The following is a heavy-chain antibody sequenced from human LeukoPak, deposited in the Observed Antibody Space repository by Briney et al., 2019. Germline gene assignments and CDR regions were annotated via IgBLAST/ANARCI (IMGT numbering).Heavy chain of an antibody. D-gene: IGHD6-19*01. CDR2: MNPNSGNT. V-gene: IGHV1-8*01. Sequence: ASVKVSCKASGYTFTSYDINWVRQATGQGLEWMGWMNPNSGNTGYAQKFQGRVTMTRNTSISTAYMELSSLRSEDTAVYYCARVGYSSGWYGDRDYNYYMTSGAKGPRSQSP. CDR1: GYTFTSYD. CDR3: ARVGYSSGWYGDRDYNYYMTS. J-gene: IGHJ6*03.